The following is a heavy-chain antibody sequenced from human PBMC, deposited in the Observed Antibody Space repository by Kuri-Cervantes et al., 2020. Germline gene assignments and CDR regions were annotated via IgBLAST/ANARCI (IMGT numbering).Heavy chain of an antibody. CDR2: IKQDGSEK. CDR1: GFTFSSYA. V-gene: IGHV3-7*03. D-gene: IGHD3-10*01. J-gene: IGHJ5*02. Sequence: GESLKISCAASGFTFSSYAMSWVRQAPGKGLEWVANIKQDGSEKYYVDSVKGRFTISRDNAKNSLYLQMNSLRAEDTALYYCAKDPHALGSGEGLNWFDPWDQGTLVTVSS. CDR3: AKDPHALGSGEGLNWFDP.